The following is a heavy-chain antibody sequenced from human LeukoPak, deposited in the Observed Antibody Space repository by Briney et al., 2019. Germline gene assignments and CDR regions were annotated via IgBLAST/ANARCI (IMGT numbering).Heavy chain of an antibody. V-gene: IGHV4-30-4*08. CDR1: GASLSGYY. CDR3: ARQSIRFLDN. D-gene: IGHD3-3*01. J-gene: IGHJ4*02. CDR2: IYYSGST. Sequence: SETLSLTCTVSGASLSGYYWSWIRQPPGKGLEWIGYIYYSGSTYYNPSLKSRVTISVDTSKNQFSLKLSSVTAADTAVYYCARQSIRFLDNWGQGTLVTVSS.